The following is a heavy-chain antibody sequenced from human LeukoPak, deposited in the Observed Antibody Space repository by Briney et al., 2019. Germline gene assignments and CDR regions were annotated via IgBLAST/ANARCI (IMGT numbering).Heavy chain of an antibody. D-gene: IGHD3-22*01. CDR3: ATSYDSSGCD. V-gene: IGHV3-7*01. CDR1: GFTFSSFW. CDR2: IKSDGSIQ. J-gene: IGHJ4*02. Sequence: GGSLRLSCTASGFTFSSFWMAWVRQAPGKGLEGVGNIKSDGSIQFYGASVKGRFTISRDNAKNSLYLQMNNLRAEDTDLYYCATSYDSSGCDWGQGTLVTVSS.